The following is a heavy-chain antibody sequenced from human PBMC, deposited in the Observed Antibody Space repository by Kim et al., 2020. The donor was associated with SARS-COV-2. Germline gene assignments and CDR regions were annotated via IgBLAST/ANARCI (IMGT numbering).Heavy chain of an antibody. CDR2: INAGNGNT. D-gene: IGHD3-10*01. CDR1: GYTFTSYA. V-gene: IGHV1-3*01. CDR3: ARDGVVLLWFGEFDNWFDP. Sequence: ASVKVSCKASGYTFTSYAMHWVRQAPGQRLEWMGWINAGNGNTKYSQKFQGRVTITRDTSASTAYMELSSLRSEDTAVYYCARDGVVLLWFGEFDNWFDPWGQGTLVTVSS. J-gene: IGHJ5*02.